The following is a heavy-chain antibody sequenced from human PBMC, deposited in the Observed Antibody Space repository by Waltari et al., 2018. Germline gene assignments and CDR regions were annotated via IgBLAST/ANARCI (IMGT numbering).Heavy chain of an antibody. CDR2: ISWDGGST. CDR1: GFTFDDYA. J-gene: IGHJ4*02. CDR3: SREQGIAAAGSFDY. D-gene: IGHD6-25*01. V-gene: IGHV3-20*04. Sequence: EVQLVESGGGLVKPGGSLRLSCAASGFTFDDYAMSWVRQAPGKGLEWVSRISWDGGSTYYADSVKGRFTISRDNAKNTLYLQMDRLRAEDTALYYCSREQGIAAAGSFDYWGQGVLVTVSS.